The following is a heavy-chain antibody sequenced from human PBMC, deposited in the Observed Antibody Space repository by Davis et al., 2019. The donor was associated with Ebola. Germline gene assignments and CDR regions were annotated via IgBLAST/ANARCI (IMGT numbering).Heavy chain of an antibody. J-gene: IGHJ5*02. CDR3: ARRGYSGYDYWFDP. Sequence: ASVKVSCKASGYTFTSYAMHWVRQAPGQRLEWMGWINAGNGNTKYSQKFQGRVTITADESTSTAYMELSSLRSEDTAVYYCARRGYSGYDYWFDPWGQGTLVTVSS. CDR2: INAGNGNT. CDR1: GYTFTSYA. V-gene: IGHV1-3*01. D-gene: IGHD5-12*01.